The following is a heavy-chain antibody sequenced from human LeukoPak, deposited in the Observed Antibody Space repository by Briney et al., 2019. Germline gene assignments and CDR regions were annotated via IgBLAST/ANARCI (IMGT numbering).Heavy chain of an antibody. CDR2: IYSSGST. V-gene: IGHV4-61*01. J-gene: IGHJ4*02. CDR3: ARDRGGAVDY. CDR1: GGSVSSGSYY. Sequence: SETLSLTCTVSGGSVSSGSYYWSWIRQPPGKGLEWIGYIYSSGSTNYNPSLKGRVTISLDTFKNQFSLKLRAVTAADTAVFYCARDRGGAVDYWGQGTLVTVSS. D-gene: IGHD3-16*01.